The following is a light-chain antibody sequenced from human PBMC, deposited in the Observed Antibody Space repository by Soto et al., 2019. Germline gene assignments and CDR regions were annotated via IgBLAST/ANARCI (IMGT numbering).Light chain of an antibody. CDR1: QSISSY. Sequence: DIQMTQSPSSLSASVGDRVTITCRASQSISSYLHWSQQKPGKAPKLLIYAASSLQSGVPSRFSGSGSGTDFTLTISSLQPEDFATYYCQQSYSTPLTFGGGTKVEIK. V-gene: IGKV1-39*01. J-gene: IGKJ4*01. CDR2: AAS. CDR3: QQSYSTPLT.